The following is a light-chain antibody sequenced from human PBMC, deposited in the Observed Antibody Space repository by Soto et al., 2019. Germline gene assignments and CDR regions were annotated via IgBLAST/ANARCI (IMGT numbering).Light chain of an antibody. J-gene: IGKJ4*01. V-gene: IGKV1-33*01. CDR1: QDITDY. CDR3: QQSEALVLS. Sequence: DIQMTQSPSSLSASVGDRVTITCQASQDITDYLHWYQQKPGKAPRLLIYDASNLETGVPSRFSGSGSGTDFTFTISSLQPEDTATYYCQQSEALVLSFGGGTKVDI. CDR2: DAS.